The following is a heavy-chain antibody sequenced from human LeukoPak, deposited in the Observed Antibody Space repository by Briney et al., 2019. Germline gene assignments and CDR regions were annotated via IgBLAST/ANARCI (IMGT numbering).Heavy chain of an antibody. J-gene: IGHJ4*02. CDR3: ARARSGYVWGSYRYPEFFDY. V-gene: IGHV4-59*01. D-gene: IGHD3-16*02. Sequence: SETLSLTCNVSGGSISSYYWSWIRQPPGKGLEWIGYIYYSGSTNYNPSLKSRVTISVDTSKNQFSLKLSSVTAADTAVYYCARARSGYVWGSYRYPEFFDYWGQGTLVTVSS. CDR1: GGSISSYY. CDR2: IYYSGST.